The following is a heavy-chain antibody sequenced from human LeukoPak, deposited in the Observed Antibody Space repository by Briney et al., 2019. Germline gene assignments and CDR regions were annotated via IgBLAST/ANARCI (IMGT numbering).Heavy chain of an antibody. CDR1: GGSFSGYY. CDR2: INHSGST. J-gene: IGHJ5*02. CDR3: ARGALLWFGEGGWFDP. Sequence: SETLSLTCAVYGGSFSGYYWSWVRQPPGKGLEWIGEINHSGSTNYNPSLKSRVTISVDTSKNQFSLKLSSATAADTAVYYCARGALLWFGEGGWFDPWGQGTLVTVSS. D-gene: IGHD3-10*01. V-gene: IGHV4-34*01.